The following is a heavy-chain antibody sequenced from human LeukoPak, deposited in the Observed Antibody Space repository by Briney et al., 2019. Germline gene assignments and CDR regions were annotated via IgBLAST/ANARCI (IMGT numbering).Heavy chain of an antibody. Sequence: ASVKVSCKASGYTFTNYYVHWVRQAPGQGLEWMGIINPSGGTTSYAQKFQGRVTMARGTSTTTVYVELSSLRSEDTAVYYCARSGYYDKVVYWGQGTLVTVSS. CDR3: ARSGYYDKVVY. CDR2: INPSGGTT. J-gene: IGHJ4*02. V-gene: IGHV1-46*01. CDR1: GYTFTNYY. D-gene: IGHD3-9*01.